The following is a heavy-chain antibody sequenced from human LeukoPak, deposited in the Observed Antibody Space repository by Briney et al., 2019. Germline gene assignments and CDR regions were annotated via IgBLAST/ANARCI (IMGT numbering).Heavy chain of an antibody. CDR2: ISSDGSSK. D-gene: IGHD6-13*01. CDR1: GFTFSSYA. J-gene: IGHJ4*02. CDR3: ARPYSSTWARSPYYFDY. Sequence: PGGSLRLSCAASGFTFSSYAMHWVRQAPGKGLEWVAVISSDGSSKYYADSVKGRFTISRDNSKNTLYLQMNSLRAEDTAVYYCARPYSSTWARSPYYFDYWGQGTLVTVSS. V-gene: IGHV3-30*01.